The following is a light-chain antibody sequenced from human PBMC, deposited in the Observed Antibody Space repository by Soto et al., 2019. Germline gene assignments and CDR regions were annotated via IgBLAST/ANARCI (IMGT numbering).Light chain of an antibody. Sequence: EIVMAESPATLSVSPGEGATLSCRASQSVRTNLAWYQHKPGQSPRLLIFGASSRSSGIPYRFSGSGSGTDFTLTVSRLEPEDFAVYYCQQYGNSPQTFGQGTKVDIK. J-gene: IGKJ1*01. CDR1: QSVRTN. CDR2: GAS. CDR3: QQYGNSPQT. V-gene: IGKV3-20*01.